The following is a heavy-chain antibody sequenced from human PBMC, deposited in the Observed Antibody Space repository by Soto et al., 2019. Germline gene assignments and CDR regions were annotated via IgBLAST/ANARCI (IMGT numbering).Heavy chain of an antibody. J-gene: IGHJ6*02. Sequence: QVQLQESGPGLVKPSQTLSLTCTVSGGSISSGDYYWSLIRQPPGKGLEWIGYIYYSGSTYYNPSLKSRVTISVDTSKNQFSLKLSSVTAAGTAVYYWASDPRDDGDAADYYYYGMDVWGQGTTVTVSS. CDR2: IYYSGST. CDR3: ASDPRDDGDAADYYYYGMDV. CDR1: GGSISSGDYY. D-gene: IGHD4-17*01. V-gene: IGHV4-30-4*01.